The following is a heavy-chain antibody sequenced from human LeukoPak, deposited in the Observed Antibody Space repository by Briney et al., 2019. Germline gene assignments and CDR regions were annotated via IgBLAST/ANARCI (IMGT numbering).Heavy chain of an antibody. CDR2: INHSGST. CDR3: ARDGANGSGTKGNDY. D-gene: IGHD3-10*01. J-gene: IGHJ4*02. CDR1: GGSFSGYY. Sequence: PSETLSLTCAVYGGSFSGYYWSWICQPPGKGLEWIGEINHSGSTNYNPSLKSRVTISVDTSKNQFSLKLSSVTAADTAVYYCARDGANGSGTKGNDYWGQGTLVTVSS. V-gene: IGHV4-34*01.